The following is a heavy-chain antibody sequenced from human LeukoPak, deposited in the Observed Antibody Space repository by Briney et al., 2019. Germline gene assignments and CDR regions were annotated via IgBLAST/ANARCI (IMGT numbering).Heavy chain of an antibody. CDR3: TVPGIAVAGTHV. D-gene: IGHD6-19*01. J-gene: IGHJ6*04. CDR1: GFTFSSYS. CDR2: ISSSSSTI. V-gene: IGHV3-48*01. Sequence: GGSLRLSCAASGFTFSSYSMNWVRQAPGKGLEWVSYISSSSSTIYYADSVKGRFTISRDNAKNSLYLQMNSLRAEDTAVYYCTVPGIAVAGTHVWGKGTTVTISS.